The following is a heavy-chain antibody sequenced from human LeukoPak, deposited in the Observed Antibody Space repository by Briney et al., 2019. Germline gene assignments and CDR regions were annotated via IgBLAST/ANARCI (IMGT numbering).Heavy chain of an antibody. CDR2: INPNSGGT. CDR1: GYTFTGYY. Sequence: ASVKVSCKASGYTFTGYYMHWVRQAPGQGLEWMGWINPNSGGTNYAQKFQGRVTMTSDTSISTAYMELSRLRSDDTAVYYCARGGYCTNGVCYHGARDYWGQGTLVTVSS. J-gene: IGHJ4*02. D-gene: IGHD2-8*01. V-gene: IGHV1-2*02. CDR3: ARGGYCTNGVCYHGARDY.